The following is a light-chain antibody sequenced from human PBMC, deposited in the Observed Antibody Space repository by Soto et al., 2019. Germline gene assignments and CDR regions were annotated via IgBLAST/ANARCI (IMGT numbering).Light chain of an antibody. V-gene: IGKV3-15*01. J-gene: IGKJ1*01. Sequence: EIVMAQSPATLSVSPGERVTLSFSASQDIRSSLAWYQQKPGQAPRLLIYGASIRATGVPATFSGSGSGTEFTLSISSLQSEHLGVYYCQQYNNWPPWTFGQGTKVDIK. CDR3: QQYNNWPPWT. CDR2: GAS. CDR1: QDIRSS.